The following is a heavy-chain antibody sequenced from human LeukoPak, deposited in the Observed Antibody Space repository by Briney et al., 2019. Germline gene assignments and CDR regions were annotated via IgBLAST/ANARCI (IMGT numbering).Heavy chain of an antibody. CDR2: IYYSGST. J-gene: IGHJ4*02. Sequence: SETLSLTCTVSGGSISSYYWSWIRQPPGKGLEWIGYIYYSGSTNYNPSLKSRVTISVDTSKNQFSLKLSSVTAADTAVYYCARERGGEVGATDYWGQGTLVTVSS. V-gene: IGHV4-59*01. CDR3: ARERGGEVGATDY. D-gene: IGHD1-26*01. CDR1: GGSISSYY.